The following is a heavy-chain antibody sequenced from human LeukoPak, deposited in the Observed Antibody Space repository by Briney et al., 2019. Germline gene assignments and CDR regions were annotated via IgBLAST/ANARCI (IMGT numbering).Heavy chain of an antibody. CDR3: ARGSSGSYLYFDY. D-gene: IGHD3-10*01. J-gene: IGHJ4*02. CDR1: GFTFSSYA. CDR2: ISSNGGST. Sequence: PGGALRLSCAASGFTFSSYAMHWVRQAPGKGLEYVSDISSNGGSTYYANSVKGRFTISRDTSKNTLYLQMGSLRSEDMAVYYCARGSSGSYLYFDYCGQGTLVTVSS. V-gene: IGHV3-64*01.